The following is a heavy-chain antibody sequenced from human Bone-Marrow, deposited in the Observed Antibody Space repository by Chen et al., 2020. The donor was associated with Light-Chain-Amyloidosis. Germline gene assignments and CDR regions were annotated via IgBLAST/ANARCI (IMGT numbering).Heavy chain of an antibody. V-gene: IGHV5-51*01. Sequence: EVQLEQSGPEVKKPGESLKISCKGSGYTFPNYWIGWVRQMPGKGLEWMGVIYPDVSYARYSPSFEGQVTISADKSITTAYLQWRSLKASDTAMYYCARRRDGYNFDYWGQGTLVTVSS. D-gene: IGHD5-12*01. CDR3: ARRRDGYNFDY. CDR2: IYPDVSYA. CDR1: GYTFPNYW. J-gene: IGHJ4*02.